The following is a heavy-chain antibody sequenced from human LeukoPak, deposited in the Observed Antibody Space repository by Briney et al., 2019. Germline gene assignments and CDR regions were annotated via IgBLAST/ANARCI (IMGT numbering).Heavy chain of an antibody. Sequence: PGGSLRLSCAASGFTLSSYWMHWVRQAPGKGLVWVSRINTDGSGTNYADSVKGRFTISRDNAKNTVYLEMNSLRDEDTALYYCVREAGYCASVCFKSNWFDPWGQGTLVTVSS. CDR1: GFTLSSYW. CDR2: INTDGSGT. CDR3: VREAGYCASVCFKSNWFDP. V-gene: IGHV3-74*01. D-gene: IGHD2-21*02. J-gene: IGHJ5*02.